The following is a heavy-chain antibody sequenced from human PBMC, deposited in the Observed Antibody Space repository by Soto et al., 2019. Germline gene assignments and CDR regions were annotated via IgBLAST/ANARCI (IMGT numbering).Heavy chain of an antibody. CDR2: IYYSGST. CDR3: ARVGSGYDSYYFDY. CDR1: GGSIISSSYY. V-gene: IGHV4-39*01. D-gene: IGHD5-12*01. J-gene: IGHJ4*02. Sequence: SETLSLTCTVSGGSIISSSYYWVWIRQPPGKGLEWIGSIYYSGSTYYNPSLKSRVTISVDTSKNQFSLKLSSVTAADTAVYYCARVGSGYDSYYFDYWGQGTLVTVSS.